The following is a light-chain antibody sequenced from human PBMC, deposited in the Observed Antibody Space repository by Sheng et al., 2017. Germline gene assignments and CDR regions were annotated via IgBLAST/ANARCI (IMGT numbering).Light chain of an antibody. CDR2: KAS. V-gene: IGKV1-5*03. J-gene: IGKJ1*01. CDR1: QGISRW. Sequence: IQLTQSPSSLSASVGDRVTITCRASQGISRWLAWYQHKPGKAPKLLVYKASTLESGVPSRFSGSGSETEFTLTISSLRPDDSATYYCQQYNTYPWTFGQGTKVEIK. CDR3: QQYNTYPWT.